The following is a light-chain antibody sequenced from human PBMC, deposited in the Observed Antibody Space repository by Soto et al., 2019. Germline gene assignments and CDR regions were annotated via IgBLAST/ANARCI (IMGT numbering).Light chain of an antibody. CDR2: SSS. Sequence: DIVMTQSPDSLAVSLGERATIHCRSSQSVLYTSNSKNYLSWYQQKPGQPPKLLIYSSSTREFGVPDRFSGSGSATDFTLTISNLQAEDVAVYYCQQRSVWPPAFGQGTTLEIK. J-gene: IGKJ2*01. CDR3: QQRSVWPPA. CDR1: QSVLYTSNSKNY. V-gene: IGKV4-1*01.